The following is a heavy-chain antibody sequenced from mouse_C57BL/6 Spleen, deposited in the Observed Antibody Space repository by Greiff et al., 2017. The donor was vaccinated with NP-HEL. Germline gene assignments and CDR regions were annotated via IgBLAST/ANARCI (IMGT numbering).Heavy chain of an antibody. CDR1: GFTFSSYA. V-gene: IGHV5-4*01. CDR3: ARDGDSNYEKDYAMDY. J-gene: IGHJ4*01. Sequence: EVKLMESGGGLVKPGGSLKLSCAASGFTFSSYAMSWVRQTPEKRLEWVATISDGGSYTYYPDNVKGRFTISRDNAKNNLYLQMSHLKSEDTAMYYCARDGDSNYEKDYAMDYWGQGTSVTVSS. D-gene: IGHD2-5*01. CDR2: ISDGGSYT.